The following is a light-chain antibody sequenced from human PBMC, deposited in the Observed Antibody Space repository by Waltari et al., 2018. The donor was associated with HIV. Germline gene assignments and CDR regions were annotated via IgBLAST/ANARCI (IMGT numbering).Light chain of an antibody. Sequence: QSALTQPASVSGSPGQSLTISCTGTYDDVGGYNYVSWYQHHPGKAPKVIIYDITKLPSGISDRFSGSKSGNTASLTISGLQAEDEADYYCNSDTSSNTFVFGTGTKVTVL. V-gene: IGLV2-14*03. CDR1: YDDVGGYNY. CDR3: NSDTSSNTFV. CDR2: DIT. J-gene: IGLJ1*01.